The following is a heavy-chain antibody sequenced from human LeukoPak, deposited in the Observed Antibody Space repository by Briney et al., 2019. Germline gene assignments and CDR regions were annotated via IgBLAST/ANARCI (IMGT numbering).Heavy chain of an antibody. D-gene: IGHD5-12*01. CDR1: GFTFSSYW. CDR3: ARARGGYDLDY. Sequence: GSLRLSCAASGFTFSSYWMSWVRQAPGKGLEWVANIKQDGGEKYYVESVKGRFTISRDNVKNSLYLQMNSLRVEDTAVYYCARARGGYDLDYWGQGTLVTISS. CDR2: IKQDGGEK. J-gene: IGHJ4*02. V-gene: IGHV3-7*01.